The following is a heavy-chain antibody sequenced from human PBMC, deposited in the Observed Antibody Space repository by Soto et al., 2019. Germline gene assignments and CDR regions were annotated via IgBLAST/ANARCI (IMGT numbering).Heavy chain of an antibody. D-gene: IGHD3-10*01. CDR1: GFTFSSYA. Sequence: QVQLVESGGGVVQPGRSLRLSCAASGFTFSSYAMHWVRQAPGKGLEWVAVISYDGSNKYYADSVKGRFTISRDNSKNPLYLQMNSLRAEDTAVYYCARGPAIWFGELLTRHWFDPWGQGTLVTVSS. CDR2: ISYDGSNK. CDR3: ARGPAIWFGELLTRHWFDP. J-gene: IGHJ5*02. V-gene: IGHV3-30-3*01.